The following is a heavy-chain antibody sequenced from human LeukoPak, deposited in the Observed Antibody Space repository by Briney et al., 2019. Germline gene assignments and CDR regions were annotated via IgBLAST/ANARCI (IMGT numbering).Heavy chain of an antibody. Sequence: GGSLRLSCAASGFTFNYYWMSWVRQAPGKGLEWAANIKQDGSEKYYVDSVKGRFTISRDNAKNSLYLQMNSLRAEDTAVYYCARIDHGDFDHWGQGTLVTVSS. CDR1: GFTFNYYW. J-gene: IGHJ5*02. CDR2: IKQDGSEK. V-gene: IGHV3-7*01. CDR3: ARIDHGDFDH. D-gene: IGHD4/OR15-4a*01.